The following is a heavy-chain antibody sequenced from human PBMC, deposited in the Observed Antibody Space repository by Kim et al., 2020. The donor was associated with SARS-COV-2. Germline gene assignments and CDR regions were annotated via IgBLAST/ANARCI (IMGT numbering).Heavy chain of an antibody. D-gene: IGHD6-13*01. V-gene: IGHV4-39*01. CDR1: GGSISSSSYY. Sequence: SETLSLTCTVSGGSISSSSYYWGWIRQPPGKGLEWIGSIYYSGSTYYNPSLKSRVTISVDTSKNQFSLKLSSVTAADTAVYYCARGRAAAYGRGGGHYFDYWGQGTLVTDSS. J-gene: IGHJ4*02. CDR2: IYYSGST. CDR3: ARGRAAAYGRGGGHYFDY.